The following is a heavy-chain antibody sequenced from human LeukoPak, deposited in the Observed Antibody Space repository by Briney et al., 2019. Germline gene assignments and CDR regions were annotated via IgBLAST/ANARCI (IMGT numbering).Heavy chain of an antibody. V-gene: IGHV3-9*01. CDR2: ISWNSGSI. D-gene: IGHD3-22*01. CDR3: AKDSDSSGYDAFDM. Sequence: GGSLRLSSAASGFTFDDYAMHWVRQAPGKGLEWVSDISWNSGSIGYVDSVKGRFTISRDNAKNSLYLQMNSLRAEDTALYYCAKDSDSSGYDAFDMWGQGTMVTVSS. CDR1: GFTFDDYA. J-gene: IGHJ3*02.